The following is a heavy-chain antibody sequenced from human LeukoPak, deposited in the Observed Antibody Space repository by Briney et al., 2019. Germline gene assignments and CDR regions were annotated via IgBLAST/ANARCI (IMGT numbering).Heavy chain of an antibody. Sequence: PSETLSLTCAVYGGSFSGYYWSWIRHPPGKGLELIGEINHSGGTNYNPSLKSRVTISVDTSKNQFSLKLSSVTAADTAVYYCARRSIAARRGYFDYWGQGTLVTVSS. J-gene: IGHJ4*02. D-gene: IGHD6-6*01. V-gene: IGHV4-34*01. CDR3: ARRSIAARRGYFDY. CDR1: GGSFSGYY. CDR2: INHSGGT.